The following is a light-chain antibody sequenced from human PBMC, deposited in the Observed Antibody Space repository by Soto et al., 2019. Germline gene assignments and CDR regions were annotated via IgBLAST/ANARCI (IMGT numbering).Light chain of an antibody. J-gene: IGKJ4*01. CDR3: QQYENWPQLT. CDR1: QSLSKS. CDR2: DAS. Sequence: EIVLTQSPATLSLSPGERATLSCRASQSLSKSLVWYQQKPGQAPRLLIYDASNRATGIPARFSGSGSGTEFTLTISSLQSEDSAVYYCQQYENWPQLTFGGGTKVDIK. V-gene: IGKV3-11*01.